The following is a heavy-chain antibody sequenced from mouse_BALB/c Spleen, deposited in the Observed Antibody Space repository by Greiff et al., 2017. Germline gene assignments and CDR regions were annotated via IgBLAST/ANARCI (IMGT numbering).Heavy chain of an antibody. CDR3: ARSTTVVATDFDV. CDR2: ISYSGST. Sequence: EVQLVESGPGLVKPSQSLSLTCTVTGYSITSDYAWNWIRQFPGNKLEWMGYISYSGSTSYNPSLKSRISITRDTSKNQFFLQLNSVTTEDTATYYCARSTTVVATDFDVWGAGTTVTVSS. V-gene: IGHV3-2*02. J-gene: IGHJ1*01. D-gene: IGHD1-1*01. CDR1: GYSITSDYA.